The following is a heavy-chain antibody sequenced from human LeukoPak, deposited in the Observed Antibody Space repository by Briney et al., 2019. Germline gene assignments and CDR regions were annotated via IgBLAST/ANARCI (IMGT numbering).Heavy chain of an antibody. CDR1: GFTFTNYG. CDR2: IWYDGSNK. Sequence: GGSLRLSCSASGFTFTNYGMHWVRQAPGKGLEWVALIWYDGSNKYYADSVKGRFTISRDNSKNSLYLQVSSLRAEDTAVYYCARVSYCSSSGCSFDYWDQGTLVTVSS. D-gene: IGHD2-2*01. CDR3: ARVSYCSSSGCSFDY. J-gene: IGHJ4*02. V-gene: IGHV3-33*01.